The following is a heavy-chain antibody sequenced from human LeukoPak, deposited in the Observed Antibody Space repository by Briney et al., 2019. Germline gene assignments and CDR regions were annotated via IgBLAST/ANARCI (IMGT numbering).Heavy chain of an antibody. CDR2: IYYSGST. D-gene: IGHD1-26*01. CDR1: GGSVSSGSYY. CDR3: ARERSLSGSSPFDY. V-gene: IGHV4-61*01. J-gene: IGHJ4*02. Sequence: SETPSLTCTVSGGSVSSGSYYWSWIRQPPGKGLEWIGCIYYSGSTNYNPSLKSRVTISVDTSKNQFSLKLSSVTAADTAVYYCARERSLSGSSPFDYWGQGTLVTVSS.